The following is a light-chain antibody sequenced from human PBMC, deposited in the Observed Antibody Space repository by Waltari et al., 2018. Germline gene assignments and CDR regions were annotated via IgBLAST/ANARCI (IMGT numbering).Light chain of an antibody. V-gene: IGKV3-15*01. CDR3: QQYYSTPLT. Sequence: EIVMTQSPATLSVSPGERVTLSCRASQRIARNLAWYQQKRGQPPRLLISAASSRAAGIPDRFSASGSETDFSLTISGLQSEDFAIYYCQQYYSTPLTFGGGTKVEIK. CDR1: QRIARN. J-gene: IGKJ4*01. CDR2: AAS.